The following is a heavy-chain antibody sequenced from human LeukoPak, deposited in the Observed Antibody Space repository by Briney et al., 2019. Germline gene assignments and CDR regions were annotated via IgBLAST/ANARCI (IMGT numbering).Heavy chain of an antibody. Sequence: GESLKISCRGSGYSFTDYWIAWVRHRPGKGLEWMGIIWPGDSDTRYSPAFQGQVTISADKSISTAFLQWSSLKASDTAMYYCARLDYDILTGYYRNFDYWGQGTLVTVSS. CDR2: IWPGDSDT. CDR1: GYSFTDYW. D-gene: IGHD3-9*01. V-gene: IGHV5-51*01. CDR3: ARLDYDILTGYYRNFDY. J-gene: IGHJ4*02.